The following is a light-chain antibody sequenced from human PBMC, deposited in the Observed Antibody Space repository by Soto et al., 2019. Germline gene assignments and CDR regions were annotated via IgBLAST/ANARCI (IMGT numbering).Light chain of an antibody. CDR2: EGS. CDR3: CAYAGSDTFVV. CDR1: SSDVGSYNL. V-gene: IGLV2-23*03. Sequence: QSALTQPASVSGSPGQSITISCAGTSSDVGSYNLVSWYQQHPGKAPKLMIYEGSGRPSGVSNRFSGSKSGITASLTISGLQAEDEAHYYCCAYAGSDTFVVFGGGTQLTVL. J-gene: IGLJ2*01.